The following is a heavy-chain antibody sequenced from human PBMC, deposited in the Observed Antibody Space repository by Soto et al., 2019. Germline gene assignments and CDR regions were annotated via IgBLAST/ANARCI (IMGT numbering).Heavy chain of an antibody. J-gene: IGHJ6*02. Sequence: QVQLVQSGAEVKKPGSSVKVSCKAPGGTFSSYAISWVRQAPGQGLEWMGGIIPIFGTAKYAQKFQGRVTITADESTSTGYMELISLRSEDTAVYYCARSQGGSSSLDIYYYYYYGMDVWCHGSTVNVSS. D-gene: IGHD2-15*01. CDR3: ARSQGGSSSLDIYYYYYYGMDV. CDR2: IIPIFGTA. CDR1: GGTFSSYA. V-gene: IGHV1-69*01.